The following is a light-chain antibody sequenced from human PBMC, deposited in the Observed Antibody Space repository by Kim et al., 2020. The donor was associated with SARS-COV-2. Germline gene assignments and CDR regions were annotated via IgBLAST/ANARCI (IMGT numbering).Light chain of an antibody. CDR1: SSDVGGYNY. CDR3: SSYTTNSTWV. V-gene: IGLV2-14*03. CDR2: DVS. Sequence: QSALTQPASVSGSPGQSITISCTGTSSDVGGYNYVSWYQQHPGKAPKLMIYDVSNRPSGVSNRFSGSKSGNTASLTISGLQAEDEADYYCSSYTTNSTWVFGGGTQLTVL. J-gene: IGLJ3*02.